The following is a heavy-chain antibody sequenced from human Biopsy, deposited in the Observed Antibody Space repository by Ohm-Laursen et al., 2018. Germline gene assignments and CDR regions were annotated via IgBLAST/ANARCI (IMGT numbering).Heavy chain of an antibody. J-gene: IGHJ6*02. CDR2: VDWDDYK. CDR3: ARTPILIVSAGLVYRHRRHLQGMDV. D-gene: IGHD6-13*01. V-gene: IGHV2-70*11. CDR1: GLSLSARGMC. Sequence: TQTLTLTYSFSGLSLSARGMCVRWIRQAPGEALEWLARVDWDDYKDYSASLQTKLSISKDTSNDQVVLTVNNVDPADTATYYCARTPILIVSAGLVYRHRRHLQGMDVWGQGIAVTVS.